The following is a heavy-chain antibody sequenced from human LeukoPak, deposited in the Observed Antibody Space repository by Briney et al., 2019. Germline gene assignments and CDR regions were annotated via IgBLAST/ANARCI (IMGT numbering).Heavy chain of an antibody. CDR2: IIPIFGTA. V-gene: IGHV1-69*06. CDR3: ARCVMGDSGYDLDY. D-gene: IGHD5-12*01. Sequence: GASVKVSCKASGGTFSSYAISWVRQAPGQGLEWMGGIIPIFGTANYAQKFQGRVTITADKSTSTAYMELSSLRSEDTAVYYCARCVMGDSGYDLDYWGQGTLVTVSS. J-gene: IGHJ4*02. CDR1: GGTFSSYA.